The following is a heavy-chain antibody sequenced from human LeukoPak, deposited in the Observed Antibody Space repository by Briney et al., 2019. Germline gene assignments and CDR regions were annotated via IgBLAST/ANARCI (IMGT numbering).Heavy chain of an antibody. D-gene: IGHD3-3*01. CDR1: GFNFGDYS. J-gene: IGHJ6*04. CDR3: TRDHDFWRGPLDV. Sequence: QPGGSLRLSCTASGFNFGDYSLSWFRQAPGVGLEWVAFISREGYGGTTEYAASVKGRFTISRDDSKSIAYLQMNSLKTEDTGVYYCTRDHDFWRGPLDVWGKGTTVTVSS. V-gene: IGHV3-49*03. CDR2: ISREGYGGTT.